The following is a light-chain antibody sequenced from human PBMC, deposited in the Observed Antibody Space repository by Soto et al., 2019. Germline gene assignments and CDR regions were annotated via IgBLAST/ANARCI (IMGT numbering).Light chain of an antibody. V-gene: IGKV3-20*01. CDR3: QQYSGSPWT. J-gene: IGKJ1*01. CDR2: AAS. CDR1: QSISSSY. Sequence: EIVLTQSPGTLSLSPGERATLSCRASQSISSSYLAWHQQKPGQAPRLLIYAASSRATGIPDRFSGSGSGTDFTLTIGRLEPEDFAVYYCQQYSGSPWTFGQGTEVEIK.